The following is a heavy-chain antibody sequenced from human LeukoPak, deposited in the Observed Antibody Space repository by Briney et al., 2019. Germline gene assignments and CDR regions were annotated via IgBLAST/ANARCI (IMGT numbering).Heavy chain of an antibody. J-gene: IGHJ4*02. CDR2: IKQDGSEK. CDR1: GFTFSSYW. CDR3: ARDLYGGPFDY. D-gene: IGHD4-23*01. Sequence: GGSLRLSCAASGFTFSSYWMSWVRQAPGKGLDWVANIKQDGSEKYYVDSVKGRFTISRDNAKNSLYLQMNSLRAEDTAVYYCARDLYGGPFDYWGQGTLVTVSS. V-gene: IGHV3-7*01.